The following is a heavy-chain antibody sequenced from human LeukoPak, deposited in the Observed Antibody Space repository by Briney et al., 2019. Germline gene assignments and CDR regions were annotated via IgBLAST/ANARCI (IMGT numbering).Heavy chain of an antibody. D-gene: IGHD5-12*01. Sequence: GGSLRLSCAASGLTFSSYWMHWVRQAPGKGLVWVSRITSDGSSTSYADSVKGRFTISRDNAKNTLYLQMNSLRAEDTAVYYCAVRGYSGYDTSYFDYWGQGTLVTVSS. CDR1: GLTFSSYW. J-gene: IGHJ4*02. CDR3: AVRGYSGYDTSYFDY. V-gene: IGHV3-74*01. CDR2: ITSDGSST.